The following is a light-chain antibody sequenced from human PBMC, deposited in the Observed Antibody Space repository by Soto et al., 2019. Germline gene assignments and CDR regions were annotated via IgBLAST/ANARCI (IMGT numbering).Light chain of an antibody. J-gene: IGKJ1*01. CDR2: DAS. V-gene: IGKV3-15*01. Sequence: EIVMTQSPATLSVSPGEGATDSCRASQSVSSHLAWYQHKPGQAPRLLFYDASTRATGIPARFNGSGSGTDFTLTISRLEPEDFAVYYCQQYGSTPWTFGQGTKVDI. CDR3: QQYGSTPWT. CDR1: QSVSSH.